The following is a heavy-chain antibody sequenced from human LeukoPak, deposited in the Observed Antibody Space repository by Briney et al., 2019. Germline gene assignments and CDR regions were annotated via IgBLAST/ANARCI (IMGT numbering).Heavy chain of an antibody. CDR2: IYTSGST. Sequence: SETLSLTCTVSGGPISSYYWSWIRQPAGKGLEWIGRIYTSGSTNYNPSLKSRVTMSVDTSKNQFSLKLSSVTAADTAVYYCARERSGYDSHLDYYYYMDVWGKGTTVTVSS. V-gene: IGHV4-4*07. CDR3: ARERSGYDSHLDYYYYMDV. J-gene: IGHJ6*03. CDR1: GGPISSYY. D-gene: IGHD5-12*01.